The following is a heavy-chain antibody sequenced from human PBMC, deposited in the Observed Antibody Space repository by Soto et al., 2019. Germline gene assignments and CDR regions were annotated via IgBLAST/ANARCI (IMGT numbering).Heavy chain of an antibody. J-gene: IGHJ3*02. CDR1: GDSVSSGNSY. V-gene: IGHV4-61*01. Sequence: QVQLQESGPGLVKPSETLSLTCTVAGDSVSSGNSYWGWIRQPPGKGLEWIGYVYYSGSTQYNPSLQSRVTISVDTSKNHFSLKMTSVTAADTSMFYCVRQYSAYCCGGVCFHAFDIWGQGTMVTVSS. CDR3: VRQYSAYCCGGVCFHAFDI. D-gene: IGHD2-21*02. CDR2: VYYSGST.